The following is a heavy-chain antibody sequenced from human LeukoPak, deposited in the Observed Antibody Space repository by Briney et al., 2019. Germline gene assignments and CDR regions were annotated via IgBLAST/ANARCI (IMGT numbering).Heavy chain of an antibody. CDR3: ARDRKGWWELDLATAGICDY. V-gene: IGHV1-69*01. CDR1: GGTFRSYA. CDR2: IIPVLGIA. D-gene: IGHD1-26*01. Sequence: AASVKVSCKASGGTFRSYAFTWVRQAPGQGLEWMGGIIPVLGIANYAQKFQGRVTITADESTSTAYMELRSLRSDDTAVYYCARDRKGWWELDLATAGICDYWGQGTLVTVSS. J-gene: IGHJ4*02.